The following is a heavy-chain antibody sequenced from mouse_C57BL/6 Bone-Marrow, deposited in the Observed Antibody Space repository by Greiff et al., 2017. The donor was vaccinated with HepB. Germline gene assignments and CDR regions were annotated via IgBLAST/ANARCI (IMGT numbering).Heavy chain of an antibody. J-gene: IGHJ3*01. Sequence: VQLQQSGTVLARPGASVKMSCKTSGYTFTSYWMHWVKQRPGQGLEWIGAIYPGNSDTSYNQKFKGKATLTVDTSSSTAYMQLSSLTSEDSAVYYCARAPFIISYWGQGTLVTVSA. CDR3: ARAPFIISY. CDR2: IYPGNSDT. CDR1: GYTFTSYW. V-gene: IGHV1-5*01. D-gene: IGHD1-1*01.